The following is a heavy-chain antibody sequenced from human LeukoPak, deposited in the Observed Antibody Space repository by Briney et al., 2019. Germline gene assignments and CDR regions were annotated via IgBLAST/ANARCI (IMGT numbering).Heavy chain of an antibody. J-gene: IGHJ4*02. CDR1: GGSISSGGYY. D-gene: IGHD1-7*01. CDR2: IYHSGST. V-gene: IGHV4-30-2*01. CDR3: ARGGQNWNYVN. Sequence: PSETLSLTCAVSGGSISSGGYYWSWIRQPPGKGLEWIGYIYHSGSTYYNPSLKSRVTISVDRSKNQFSLKLSSVTAADTAVYYCARGGQNWNYVNWGQGTLVTVSS.